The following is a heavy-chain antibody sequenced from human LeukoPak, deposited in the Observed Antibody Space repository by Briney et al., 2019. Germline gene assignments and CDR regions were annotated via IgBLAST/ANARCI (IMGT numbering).Heavy chain of an antibody. CDR3: ARGIVGATETHYFDY. Sequence: ASVKVSCKASGYTFTSYGISWVRQAPGQGLEWMGWISAYNGNTNYAQKLQGRVTMTTDTSTSTAYMELRSLRSDDTAVYYCARGIVGATETHYFDYWGQGTLVTVSS. CDR2: ISAYNGNT. J-gene: IGHJ4*02. D-gene: IGHD1-26*01. CDR1: GYTFTSYG. V-gene: IGHV1-18*01.